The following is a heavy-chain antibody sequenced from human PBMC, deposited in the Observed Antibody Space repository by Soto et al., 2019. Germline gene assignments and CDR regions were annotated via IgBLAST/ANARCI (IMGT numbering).Heavy chain of an antibody. J-gene: IGHJ4*02. CDR2: ISGSGGST. V-gene: IGHV3-23*01. D-gene: IGHD3-10*01. CDR1: GFTFSSYA. CDR3: AKDSELAYFDY. Sequence: GGSLRLSCAASGFTFSSYAMSWVRQAPGKGLEWVSAISGSGGSTYYADSVKGRFTISRYNSKNTLYLKMNSLRDEDTSVYYCAKDSELAYFDYWGQGTLVTVSS.